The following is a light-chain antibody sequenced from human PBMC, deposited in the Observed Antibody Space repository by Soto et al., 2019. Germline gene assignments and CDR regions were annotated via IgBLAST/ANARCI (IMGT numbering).Light chain of an antibody. CDR3: KQYQTYPWT. J-gene: IGKJ1*01. V-gene: IGKV1-5*03. CDR2: KAS. CDR1: QSIDSW. Sequence: DIQMAQSPSTLSASVGDRVTITCLASQSIDSWLAWYQQKPGKAPKLLIHKASTLESGVPSRFSGSESGTEFSLPVSSLQPDDFATDFCKQYQTYPWTFGQGTKVEIK.